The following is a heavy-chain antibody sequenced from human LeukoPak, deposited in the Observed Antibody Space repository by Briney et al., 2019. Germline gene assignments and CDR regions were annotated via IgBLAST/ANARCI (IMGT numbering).Heavy chain of an antibody. V-gene: IGHV1-18*01. CDR1: GYTFTSYG. CDR3: ARDRCSSTSCYDLDYYYGMDV. Sequence: ASVKVSCKASGYTFTSYGISWVRQAPGQGLEWMGWISAYNGNTNYAQKLQGRVTMTTDTSTSTAYMELRSLRSDDTAVYYCARDRCSSTSCYDLDYYYGMDVWGQGTMVTVSS. D-gene: IGHD2-2*01. CDR2: ISAYNGNT. J-gene: IGHJ6*02.